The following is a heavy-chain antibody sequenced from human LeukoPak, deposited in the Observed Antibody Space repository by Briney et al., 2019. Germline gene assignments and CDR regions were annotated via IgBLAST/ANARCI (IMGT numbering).Heavy chain of an antibody. CDR1: GFTFSSSA. CDR3: AKDRSVSSRYYYGSGSYFDY. V-gene: IGHV3-23*01. Sequence: GGSLRLSCAASGFTFSSSAMSWVRQAPGKGLEWVSAISNNGGYTYYADSVQGRFTISRDNSKNTLYLQMNSLRAEDTAVYYCAKDRSVSSRYYYGSGSYFDYWGQGTLVTVSS. CDR2: ISNNGGYT. J-gene: IGHJ4*02. D-gene: IGHD3-10*01.